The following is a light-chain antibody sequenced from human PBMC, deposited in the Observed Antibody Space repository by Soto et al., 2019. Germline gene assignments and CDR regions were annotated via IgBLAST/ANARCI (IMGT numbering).Light chain of an antibody. CDR1: QSVSNS. CDR2: DAS. CDR3: QQYNNWPPLT. V-gene: IGKV3-11*01. J-gene: IGKJ4*01. Sequence: EVVLTQSPATLSLSPGERASLSCRASQSVSNSLAWYQQKPGQPPRLLIYDASNRATGIPARFSGSGSETDFTLTISSLEPEDFAVYYCQQYNNWPPLTFGGGTKVEIK.